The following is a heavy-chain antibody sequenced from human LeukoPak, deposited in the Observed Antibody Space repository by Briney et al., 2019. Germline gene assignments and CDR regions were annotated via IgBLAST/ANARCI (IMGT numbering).Heavy chain of an antibody. CDR1: GFTFSSYA. CDR2: ISYDGSNK. J-gene: IGHJ3*02. CDR3: ARGPQYYYDSSGYYGEHAFDI. Sequence: GGSLRLSCAASGFTFSSYAMHWVRQAPGKGLEWVAVISYDGSNKYYADSVKGRFTISRDNSKNTLYLQMNSLRAEDTAVYYCARGPQYYYDSSGYYGEHAFDIWGQGTMVTVS. V-gene: IGHV3-30-3*01. D-gene: IGHD3-22*01.